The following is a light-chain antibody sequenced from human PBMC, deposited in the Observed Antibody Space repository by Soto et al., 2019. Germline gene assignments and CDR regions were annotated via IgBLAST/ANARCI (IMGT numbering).Light chain of an antibody. CDR3: QQYNSYRT. CDR2: DAS. J-gene: IGKJ1*01. Sequence: DIQMTQSPSTLSASVGDRVTITCRASQSISSWLAWYQQRPGKAPKLLIYDASSLESGVPSRFSGSGSGTEFTLTISSLQPDDFATYYCQQYNSYRTFGQGTKVDFK. V-gene: IGKV1-5*01. CDR1: QSISSW.